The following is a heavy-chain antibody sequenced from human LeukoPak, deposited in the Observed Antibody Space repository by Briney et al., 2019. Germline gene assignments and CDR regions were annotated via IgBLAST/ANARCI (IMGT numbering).Heavy chain of an antibody. CDR1: GLTFSRHW. J-gene: IGHJ3*02. CDR2: ITSDGSST. V-gene: IGHV3-74*01. Sequence: PGGSLRLSCAVSGLTFSRHWMHWVRQVPGKGLVWVSRITSDGSSTRYADSVKGRFTISRDNAKNTMYLQMNSLRAEDTAVYYCARERYSSGPDGFDIWGQGTMVTVSS. CDR3: ARERYSSGPDGFDI. D-gene: IGHD2-15*01.